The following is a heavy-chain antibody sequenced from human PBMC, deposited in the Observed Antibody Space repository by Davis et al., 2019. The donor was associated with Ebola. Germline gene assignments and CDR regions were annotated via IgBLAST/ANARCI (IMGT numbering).Heavy chain of an antibody. V-gene: IGHV5-51*01. Sequence: GESLKISCRGSGYSFSDSWIAWVRQMPGKGLEWMGIIFPRDSDTRYSPSFQGQVTISADKSISTAYLQWSTLKASDSAIYYCARRDASGYFYSDYWGQGTLVTVSS. CDR3: ARRDASGYFYSDY. CDR2: IFPRDSDT. D-gene: IGHD3-22*01. CDR1: GYSFSDSW. J-gene: IGHJ4*02.